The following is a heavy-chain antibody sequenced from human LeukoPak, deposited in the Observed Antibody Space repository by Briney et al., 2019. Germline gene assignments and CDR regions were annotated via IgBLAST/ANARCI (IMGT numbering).Heavy chain of an antibody. CDR2: IRSKTDGGTA. D-gene: IGHD3-9*01. Sequence: GGSLRLSCAASGFSFSNAWMTWVRLAPGKGLEWVGRIRSKTDGGTADYAATVRGRFTISRDDSENTLYLQMNSLKTDNTAIYYCSTVFPGRYEGYFDPHIWGQGTMVTVSS. CDR3: STVFPGRYEGYFDPHI. J-gene: IGHJ3*02. CDR1: GFSFSNAW. V-gene: IGHV3-15*01.